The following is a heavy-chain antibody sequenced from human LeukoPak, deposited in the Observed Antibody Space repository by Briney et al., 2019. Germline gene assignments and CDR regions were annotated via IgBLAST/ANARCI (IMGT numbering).Heavy chain of an antibody. Sequence: GGSLRLSCAASGFTVSSNYMSWVRQAPGKGLEWVSAISGSGGSTYYADSVKGRFTISRDNSKNALYLQMNSLRAEDTAVYYCAKGGLTSHYYYGMDVWGQGTTVTVPS. J-gene: IGHJ6*02. D-gene: IGHD1-1*01. CDR2: ISGSGGST. V-gene: IGHV3-23*01. CDR3: AKGGLTSHYYYGMDV. CDR1: GFTVSSNY.